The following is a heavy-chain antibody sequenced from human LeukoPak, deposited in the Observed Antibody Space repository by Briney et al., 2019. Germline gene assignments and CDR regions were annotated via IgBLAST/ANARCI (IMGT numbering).Heavy chain of an antibody. V-gene: IGHV4-59*12. CDR2: IYYSGST. CDR1: GGSISSYY. D-gene: IGHD1-26*01. Sequence: SETLSLTCTVSGGSISSYYWSWIRQPPGKGLEWIGYIYYSGSTNYNPSLKSRVTIPVDTSKNQFSLKLSSVTAADTAVYYCARRELWLKYFQHWGQGTLVTVSS. CDR3: ARRELWLKYFQH. J-gene: IGHJ1*01.